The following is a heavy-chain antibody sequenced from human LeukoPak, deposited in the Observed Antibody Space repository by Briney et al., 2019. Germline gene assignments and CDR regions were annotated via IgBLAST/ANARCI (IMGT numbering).Heavy chain of an antibody. J-gene: IGHJ4*02. D-gene: IGHD6-19*01. CDR2: IIPIFGTA. CDR1: GGTFSSYA. Sequence: GASVKVSCKASGGTFSSYAISWVRQAPGQGLEWMGGIIPIFGTANYAQKFQGRVTITADESTSTAYMELSSLRSEDTAVYYCARAVIGYGIAVAGNFGYWGQGTLVTVSS. CDR3: ARAVIGYGIAVAGNFGY. V-gene: IGHV1-69*13.